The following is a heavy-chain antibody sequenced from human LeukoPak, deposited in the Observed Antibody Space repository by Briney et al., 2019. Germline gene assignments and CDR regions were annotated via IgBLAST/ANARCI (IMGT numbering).Heavy chain of an antibody. D-gene: IGHD3-10*01. V-gene: IGHV4-30-4*01. CDR3: ARVMGITMVRGVIDNLFGNFDY. J-gene: IGHJ4*02. Sequence: PSGTLSLTCTVSGGSISSGDYYWSWIRQPPGKGLEWIGYIYYSGSTYYNPSLKSRVTISVDTSKNQFSLKLSSVTAADTAVYYCARVMGITMVRGVIDNLFGNFDYWGQGTLVTVSS. CDR2: IYYSGST. CDR1: GGSISSGDYY.